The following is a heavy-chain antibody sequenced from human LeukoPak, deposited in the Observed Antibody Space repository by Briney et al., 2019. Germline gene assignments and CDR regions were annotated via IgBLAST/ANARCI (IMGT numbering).Heavy chain of an antibody. J-gene: IGHJ4*02. D-gene: IGHD5-18*01. CDR3: ARGGTAMVSLHYFDY. CDR1: GGTFSSYA. CDR2: IIPTFGTA. V-gene: IGHV1-69*13. Sequence: ASVKVSCKASGGTFSSYAISWVRQAPGQGLEWMGGIIPTFGTANYAQKFQGRVTITADESTSTAYMELSSLRSEDTAVYYCARGGTAMVSLHYFDYWGQGTLVTVFS.